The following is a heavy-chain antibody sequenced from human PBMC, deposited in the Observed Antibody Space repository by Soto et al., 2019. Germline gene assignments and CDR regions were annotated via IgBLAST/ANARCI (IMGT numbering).Heavy chain of an antibody. D-gene: IGHD7-27*01. J-gene: IGHJ3*02. CDR3: AKALGHGTRGAFDI. CDR1: GFTFSSYG. CDR2: ISYDGSNK. Sequence: QVQLVESGGGVVQPGRSLRLSCAASGFTFSSYGMHWVRQAPGKGLEWVAVISYDGSNKYYADSVKGRFTISRDNSKNKLYLQMNRLGAEDTALYYCAKALGHGTRGAFDIWGQGTMVTVSS. V-gene: IGHV3-30*18.